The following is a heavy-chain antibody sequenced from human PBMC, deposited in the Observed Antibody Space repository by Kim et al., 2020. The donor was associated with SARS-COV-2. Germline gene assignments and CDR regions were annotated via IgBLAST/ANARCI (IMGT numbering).Heavy chain of an antibody. J-gene: IGHJ6*02. CDR1: GGSFSGYY. CDR2: INHSGST. CDR3: ARKRIDIPPGQKLRAPRHAYGMDV. D-gene: IGHD2-21*01. V-gene: IGHV4-34*01. Sequence: SETLSLTCAVYGGSFSGYYWSWIRQPPGKGLEWIGEINHSGSTNYNPSLKSRVTISVDTSKNQFSLKLSSVTAADTAVYYCARKRIDIPPGQKLRAPRHAYGMDVWGQGTTVTVSS.